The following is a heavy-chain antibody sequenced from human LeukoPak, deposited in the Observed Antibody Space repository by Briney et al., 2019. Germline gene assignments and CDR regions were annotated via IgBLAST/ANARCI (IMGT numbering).Heavy chain of an antibody. CDR2: IIPIFGTA. Sequence: ASVKVSCKASGGTFSSYAISWVRQAPGQGLEWMGGIIPIFGTANYAQKFQGRVTITADESTSTAYMELSSLRSEDTAVYYCARDRYYYDSSGYENLWGQGTLVTVSS. CDR1: GGTFSSYA. D-gene: IGHD3-22*01. J-gene: IGHJ5*02. CDR3: ARDRYYYDSSGYENL. V-gene: IGHV1-69*13.